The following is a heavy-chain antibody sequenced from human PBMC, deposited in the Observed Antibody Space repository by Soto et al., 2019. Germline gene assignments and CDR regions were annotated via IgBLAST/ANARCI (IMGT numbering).Heavy chain of an antibody. Sequence: EVQLVESGGGLVKPGGSLRLSCAASGFTFSSYSMNWVRQAPGKGLEWVSSISSSSSYIYYADSVKGRFTISRDNAKNSLYLQMNGLRAEDTAVYYCAREVVVTIFGVVIPTTFYFDYWGQGTLVTVSS. CDR1: GFTFSSYS. CDR3: AREVVVTIFGVVIPTTFYFDY. V-gene: IGHV3-21*01. CDR2: ISSSSSYI. J-gene: IGHJ4*02. D-gene: IGHD3-3*01.